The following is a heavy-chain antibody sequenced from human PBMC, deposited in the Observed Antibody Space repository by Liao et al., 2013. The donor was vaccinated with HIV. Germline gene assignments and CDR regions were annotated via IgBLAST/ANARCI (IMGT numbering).Heavy chain of an antibody. CDR1: GESISRNGYS. V-gene: IGHV4-30-2*01. CDR3: ARIILWFGLDAFDV. J-gene: IGHJ3*01. CDR2: IFHSGST. Sequence: QLHLQESGSGLVKPSQTLSLTCGVSGESISRNGYSWTWIRQPPGKGLEWIGYIFHSGSTYYNPSLKSRVTISLDRSKNQFSLRLSSVTAADTAVYYCARIILWFGLDAFDVWGQGTMVTVSS. D-gene: IGHD3-10*01.